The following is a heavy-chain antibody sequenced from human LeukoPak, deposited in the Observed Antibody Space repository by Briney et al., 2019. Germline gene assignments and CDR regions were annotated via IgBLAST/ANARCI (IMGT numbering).Heavy chain of an antibody. Sequence: SETLSLTCAVYRGSFSGYYWSWIRQPPGKRLEWRGEIKHSGSTHYNPSLTSRVTISVDTSKNQFSLKLSSVTAADTAVYYCARAVRGYGGSKYYFDYWGQGALVTVSS. CDR3: ARAVRGYGGSKYYFDY. V-gene: IGHV4-34*01. CDR1: RGSFSGYY. J-gene: IGHJ4*02. D-gene: IGHD5-12*01. CDR2: IKHSGST.